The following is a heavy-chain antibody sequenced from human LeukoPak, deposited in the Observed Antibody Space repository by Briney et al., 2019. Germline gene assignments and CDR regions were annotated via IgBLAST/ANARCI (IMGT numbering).Heavy chain of an antibody. CDR3: AKDLPWYYDSSGYYYGGYMDV. CDR2: ISGSGGST. J-gene: IGHJ6*03. CDR1: GFTFSSYA. V-gene: IGHV3-23*01. Sequence: GGSLRLSCAASGFTFSSYAMSWVRQAPGKGLEWVSAISGSGGSTYYADSVKGRFTISRDNSKNTLYLQMNSLRAEDTAVYYCAKDLPWYYDSSGYYYGGYMDVWGKGTTVTISS. D-gene: IGHD3-22*01.